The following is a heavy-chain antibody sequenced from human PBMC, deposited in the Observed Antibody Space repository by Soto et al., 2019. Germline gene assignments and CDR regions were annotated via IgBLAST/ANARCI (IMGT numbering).Heavy chain of an antibody. D-gene: IGHD2-8*01. CDR3: ARAHSTDCSNGICSFIHNLQMDV. J-gene: IGHJ6*02. CDR2: INPKSGGT. V-gene: IGHV1-2*04. CDR1: GYSFTDYH. Sequence: GASVKVSCKASGYSFTDYHIHWVRQAPAQGLEWLGRINPKSGGTSTAQKFQGWVTMTRDRSISTVYMELTRLRSDDTAVYFCARAHSTDCSNGICSFIHNLQMDVWG.